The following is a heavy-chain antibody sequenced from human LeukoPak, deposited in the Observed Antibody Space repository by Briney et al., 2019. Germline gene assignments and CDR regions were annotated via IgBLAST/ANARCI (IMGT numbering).Heavy chain of an antibody. V-gene: IGHV4-31*03. D-gene: IGHD1-26*01. J-gene: IGHJ5*02. Sequence: SETLSLTCTVSGGSISSGGYYWSWIRQHPGKGLEWIGYIYYSGSTYYNPSLKSRVTISVDTPKNQFSLKLSSVTAADTAVYYCARERSGSYAFDPWGQGTLVTVSS. CDR3: ARERSGSYAFDP. CDR1: GGSISSGGYY. CDR2: IYYSGST.